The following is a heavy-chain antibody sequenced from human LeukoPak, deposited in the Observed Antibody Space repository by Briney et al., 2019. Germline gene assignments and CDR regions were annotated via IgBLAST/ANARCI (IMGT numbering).Heavy chain of an antibody. CDR1: GYTFTSYG. CDR3: ARGVGYCSGGSCYDDAFDI. CDR2: ISAYNSNT. V-gene: IGHV1-18*01. D-gene: IGHD2-15*01. J-gene: IGHJ3*02. Sequence: ASVKVSCKSSGYTFTSYGISWVRQAPGQGLEWVGWISAYNSNTNYAQKLQGRVTMTTDTSTSTAYMELRSLGSDDTAVYYWARGVGYCSGGSCYDDAFDIWGQGTMVTVSS.